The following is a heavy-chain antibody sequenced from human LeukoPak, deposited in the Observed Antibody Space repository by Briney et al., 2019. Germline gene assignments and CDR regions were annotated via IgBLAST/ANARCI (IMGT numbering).Heavy chain of an antibody. J-gene: IGHJ4*02. CDR1: GFTFSGSA. D-gene: IGHD4-17*01. V-gene: IGHV3-73*01. CDR2: IRSKANSYAT. CDR3: TRHGPLYGDDLIDY. Sequence: GGSLRLSCAASGFTFSGSAMHWVRQASGKGLEWVGRIRSKANSYATAYAASVKGRFTISRDDSKNTAYLQMNSLKTEDTAVYYCTRHGPLYGDDLIDYWGQGTLVTVSS.